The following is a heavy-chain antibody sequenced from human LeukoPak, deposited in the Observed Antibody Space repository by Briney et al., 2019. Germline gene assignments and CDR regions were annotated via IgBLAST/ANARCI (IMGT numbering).Heavy chain of an antibody. V-gene: IGHV1-69*05. J-gene: IGHJ4*02. Sequence: ASVKVSCKASGGTFSSYAISWVRQAPGQGPEWMGGIIPIFGTANYAQKFQGRVTITTDESTSTAYMELSSLRSEDTAVYYCARSSYDFWAPFDYWGQGTLVTVSS. CDR1: GGTFSSYA. CDR3: ARSSYDFWAPFDY. D-gene: IGHD3-3*01. CDR2: IIPIFGTA.